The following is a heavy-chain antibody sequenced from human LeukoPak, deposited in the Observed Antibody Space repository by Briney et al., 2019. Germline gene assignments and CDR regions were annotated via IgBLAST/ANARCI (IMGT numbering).Heavy chain of an antibody. Sequence: PGGSLRLSCAASGFTFSSYSMNWVRQAPGKGLEWVSSISSSSSYIYYADSVKGRFTISRDNAKNSLYLQMNSLRAEDTAVYYCARGADYGDAFDIWGQGIMVTVSS. CDR1: GFTFSSYS. V-gene: IGHV3-21*01. J-gene: IGHJ3*02. CDR3: ARGADYGDAFDI. D-gene: IGHD4-17*01. CDR2: ISSSSSYI.